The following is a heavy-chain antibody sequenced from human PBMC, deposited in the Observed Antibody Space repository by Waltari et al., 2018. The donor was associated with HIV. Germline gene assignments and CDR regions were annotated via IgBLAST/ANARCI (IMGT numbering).Heavy chain of an antibody. CDR1: GFTFSSYA. D-gene: IGHD2-2*01. Sequence: GKSLRLSCAASGFTFSSYAMHWVRQAPGKGLAWVAGIWHDANNKYYADSVQGRFTISRDNSKNTLYLQMNSLRAEDTALYYCARDSPAFSRGTEELDYWGQGTLVTVSS. CDR2: IWHDANNK. CDR3: ARDSPAFSRGTEELDY. V-gene: IGHV3-33*01. J-gene: IGHJ4*02.